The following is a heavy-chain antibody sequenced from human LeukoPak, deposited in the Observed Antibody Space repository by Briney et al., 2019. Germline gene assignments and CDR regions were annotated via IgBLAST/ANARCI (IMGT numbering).Heavy chain of an antibody. CDR1: GDSITSDGYF. CDR2: INYSGQT. Sequence: PSETLSLTCSVSGDSITSDGYFWGWIRQPPGKGLEWIAIINYSGQTFYNPSLLSRVTTSVDTSKNQFSLRLTSATAADTAVYYCARLLPYYEATLGWFDPWGQGTLVTVSS. J-gene: IGHJ5*02. V-gene: IGHV4-39*01. CDR3: ARLLPYYEATLGWFDP. D-gene: IGHD3-22*01.